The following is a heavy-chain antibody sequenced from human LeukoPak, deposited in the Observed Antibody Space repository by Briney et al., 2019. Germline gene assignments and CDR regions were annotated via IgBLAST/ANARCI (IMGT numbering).Heavy chain of an antibody. CDR2: IYDSGTT. CDR3: ASYGWGY. Sequence: PGGSLRLSCAASGFTVSSNYMSWVRQAPGKGLEWVSIIYDSGTTHYADSVKGRFTISRDNLKNTLYLQMNSLTAEDTAVYYCASYGWGYGGQGTLVTVSS. V-gene: IGHV3-53*01. D-gene: IGHD1-26*01. CDR1: GFTVSSNY. J-gene: IGHJ4*02.